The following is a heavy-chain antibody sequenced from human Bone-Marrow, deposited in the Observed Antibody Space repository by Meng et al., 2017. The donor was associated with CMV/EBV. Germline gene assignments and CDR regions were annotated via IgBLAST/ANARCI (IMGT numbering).Heavy chain of an antibody. CDR3: ARETFVTGTTQPYGMDV. D-gene: IGHD1-7*01. V-gene: IGHV4-39*07. CDR2: IYYSGST. J-gene: IGHJ6*02. Sequence: SETLSLTCTVSSGSISSSSYYWGWIRQPPGKGLEWIGSIYYSGSTYYNPSLKSRVTISVDTSKNQFSLKLSSVTAADTAVYYCARETFVTGTTQPYGMDVWGQGTTVTVSS. CDR1: SGSISSSSYY.